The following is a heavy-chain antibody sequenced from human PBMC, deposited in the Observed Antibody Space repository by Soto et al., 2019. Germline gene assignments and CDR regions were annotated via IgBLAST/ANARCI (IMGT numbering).Heavy chain of an antibody. V-gene: IGHV3-21*01. Sequence: EVQLVESGGGLAKPGGSLRLSCVTSGFTFSRNTMNWDRQAPGKGLEWVASITSSGSYVYYADSVKGRFSASRDNANNSLSLQMNSLRPDDTAVYFCVKDEGIEAMDVWGQGTTVSVSS. CDR3: VKDEGIEAMDV. J-gene: IGHJ6*02. CDR1: GFTFSRNT. CDR2: ITSSGSYV. D-gene: IGHD3-3*02.